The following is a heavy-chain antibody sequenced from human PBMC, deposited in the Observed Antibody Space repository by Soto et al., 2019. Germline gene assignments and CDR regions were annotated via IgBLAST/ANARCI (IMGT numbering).Heavy chain of an antibody. CDR2: ISGSGSRT. CDR3: AKDRAMVRGMDGMDV. D-gene: IGHD3-10*01. J-gene: IGHJ6*02. V-gene: IGHV3-23*01. Sequence: EEQLLESGGGLVQPGGSLRLSCAASGFTFSSYVMNWVRQTPGKGLEWVSGISGSGSRTYYAESVKGRFTICRDDSKNTLYLQMNSLRDEDTAVYYCAKDRAMVRGMDGMDVWGQGTTVTVSS. CDR1: GFTFSSYV.